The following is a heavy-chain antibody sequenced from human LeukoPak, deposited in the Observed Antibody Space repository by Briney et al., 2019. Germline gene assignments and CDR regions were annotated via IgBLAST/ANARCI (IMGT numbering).Heavy chain of an antibody. J-gene: IGHJ4*01. CDR2: IKSKNVGGTT. Sequence: PGGSLRISCAASGFTFSTAWMSRVRQAPGKGLEWVGRIKSKNVGGTTEFTAPVKGRFTISRDDSKNTVYLQMNSLRTEDTAVYYCITEYYGSAMYWGQGALVTVSS. CDR1: GFTFSTAW. CDR3: ITEYYGSAMY. V-gene: IGHV3-15*01. D-gene: IGHD3-10*01.